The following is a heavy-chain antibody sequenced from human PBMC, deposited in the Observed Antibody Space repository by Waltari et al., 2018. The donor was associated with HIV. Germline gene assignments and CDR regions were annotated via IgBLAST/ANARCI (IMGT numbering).Heavy chain of an antibody. J-gene: IGHJ5*02. D-gene: IGHD2-21*02. CDR2: LSYGGSS. V-gene: IGHV4-39*07. Sequence: HLQLRESGPGLVRPSETLSLPCTCSGSSIRSGDPYWAWIRQPPGKGLEWIASLSYGGSSYYKASLRSRVTTSVLTSRNQFSLNLTSVTAADSAVYYCARAGVETAILFDTWGQGSLVTVSS. CDR3: ARAGVETAILFDT. CDR1: GSSIRSGDPY.